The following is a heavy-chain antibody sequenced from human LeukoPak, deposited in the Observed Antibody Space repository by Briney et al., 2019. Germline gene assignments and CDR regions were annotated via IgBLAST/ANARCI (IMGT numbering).Heavy chain of an antibody. D-gene: IGHD2-2*01. CDR1: GYSFTSYW. Sequence: GESLKISCKGSGYSFTSYWIGWVRQMPGKGLEWMGIIYPGDSDTRYSPSFRGQVTISADKSISTAYLQWSSLKASDTAMYYCARQAAVPAAKVYYGMDVWGQGTTVTVSS. V-gene: IGHV5-51*01. CDR3: ARQAAVPAAKVYYGMDV. J-gene: IGHJ6*02. CDR2: IYPGDSDT.